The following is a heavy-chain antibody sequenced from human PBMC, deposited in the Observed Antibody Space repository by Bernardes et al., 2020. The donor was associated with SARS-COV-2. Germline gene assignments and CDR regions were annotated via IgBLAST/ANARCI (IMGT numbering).Heavy chain of an antibody. Sequence: SVKVSCKASGGTFSSYAISWVRQAPGQGLEWMGGIIPIFGTANYAQKFQGRVTITADESTSTAYMELSSLRSEDTAVYYCARGGYIAARPTHKYNWFDPWGQGTLVTVSS. J-gene: IGHJ5*02. CDR1: GGTFSSYA. CDR2: IIPIFGTA. D-gene: IGHD6-6*01. CDR3: ARGGYIAARPTHKYNWFDP. V-gene: IGHV1-69*13.